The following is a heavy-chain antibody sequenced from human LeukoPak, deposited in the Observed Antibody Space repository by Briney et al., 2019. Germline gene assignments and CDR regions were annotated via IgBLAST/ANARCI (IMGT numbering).Heavy chain of an antibody. J-gene: IGHJ3*02. V-gene: IGHV4-39*07. Sequence: SSETLSLTCTVSGGSISSSSYYWGWIRQPPGEGLEWIGTIYYSGTTYYNPSLGSRVTISVDTSKNQFSLKLSSVTAADTAVYYCARVSEQQLADDAFDIWGQGTMVTVSS. CDR3: ARVSEQQLADDAFDI. CDR1: GGSISSSSYY. CDR2: IYYSGTT. D-gene: IGHD6-13*01.